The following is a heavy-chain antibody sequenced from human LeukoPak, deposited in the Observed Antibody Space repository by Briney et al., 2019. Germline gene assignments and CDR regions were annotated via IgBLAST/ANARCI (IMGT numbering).Heavy chain of an antibody. Sequence: GGSLRLSCATSGFNFSRHWMSWVRQAPGKGPEWVANIKQDGSERYYVDSVKGRFTISRDNAKSSLYLQMNNLRAEDTAVYYCARGGGHSTDLDYWGQGILVTVSS. V-gene: IGHV3-7*01. D-gene: IGHD2/OR15-2a*01. J-gene: IGHJ4*02. CDR2: IKQDGSER. CDR1: GFNFSRHW. CDR3: ARGGGHSTDLDY.